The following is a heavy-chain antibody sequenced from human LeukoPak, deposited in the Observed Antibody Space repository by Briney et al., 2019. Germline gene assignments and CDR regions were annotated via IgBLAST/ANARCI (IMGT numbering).Heavy chain of an antibody. CDR3: ARDRPPQLELRPRDAFDI. CDR1: GGSISSYY. CDR2: IYTSGST. Sequence: SETLSLTCTVSGGSISSYYWSWIRQPAGKGLEWIGRIYTSGSTNYNPSLKSRVTMSVDTSKNQFSLKLSSVTAADTAVYYCARDRPPQLELRPRDAFDIWGQGTMDTVSS. J-gene: IGHJ3*02. D-gene: IGHD1-7*01. V-gene: IGHV4-4*07.